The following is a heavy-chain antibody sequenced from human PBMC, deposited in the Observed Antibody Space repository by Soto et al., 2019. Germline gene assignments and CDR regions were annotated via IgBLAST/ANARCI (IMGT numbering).Heavy chain of an antibody. J-gene: IGHJ4*02. Sequence: QVVLQESGPGLVKPSETLSLTGSVSVGSITSYIWIWVGNPPGRGLKWIGYIYDNGITSQNPSLKSRVTMSADTSQNQFSLKLTSVTGADTAVYYCARTYDSNGYANEFDSWGQGILVTVTS. V-gene: IGHV4-59*12. D-gene: IGHD3-22*01. CDR2: IYDNGIT. CDR1: VGSITSYI. CDR3: ARTYDSNGYANEFDS.